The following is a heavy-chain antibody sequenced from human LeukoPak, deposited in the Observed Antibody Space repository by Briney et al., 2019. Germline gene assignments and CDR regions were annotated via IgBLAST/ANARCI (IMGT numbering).Heavy chain of an antibody. CDR2: IYYSGST. Sequence: SETLSLTCTVSGGSISSYYWSWIRQPPGKGLEWIGYIYYSGSTSYNPSLKSRVTTSVDTSKNQFSLKLSSVTAADTAVYYCARAGRGSGWPDYWGQGTLVTVSS. J-gene: IGHJ4*02. CDR3: ARAGRGSGWPDY. CDR1: GGSISSYY. V-gene: IGHV4-59*01. D-gene: IGHD6-19*01.